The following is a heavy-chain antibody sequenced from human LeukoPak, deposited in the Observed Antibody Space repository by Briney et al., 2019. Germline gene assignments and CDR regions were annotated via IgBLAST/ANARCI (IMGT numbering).Heavy chain of an antibody. Sequence: GGSLRLSCAASGFTFSSYWMAWVRQAPGKGLEWLANIKVDGTEKNYVDSVKGRFTISRDNGKKSLYLQMNSLRDEDTAVYYCARAGGYGSRTVYDYWGQGTLVTVSS. CDR3: ARAGGYGSRTVYDY. V-gene: IGHV3-7*01. CDR1: GFTFSSYW. D-gene: IGHD3-10*01. CDR2: IKVDGTEK. J-gene: IGHJ4*02.